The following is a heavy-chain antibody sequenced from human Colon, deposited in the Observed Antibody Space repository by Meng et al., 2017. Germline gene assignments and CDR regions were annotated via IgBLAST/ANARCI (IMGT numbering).Heavy chain of an antibody. CDR2: IYYSGST. CDR3: ARLDSALDH. CDR1: GVSINNYY. D-gene: IGHD5-18*01. J-gene: IGHJ4*02. Sequence: QMLLRESGPGLVKPSGTLSLTCAVSGVSINNYYWSWIRQPPGKGLEWIGYIYYSGSTNYNPSLRSRVTISLDTPKKQFSLKLNSVTAADTAVYYCARLDSALDHWGQGTLVTVSS. V-gene: IGHV4-59*08.